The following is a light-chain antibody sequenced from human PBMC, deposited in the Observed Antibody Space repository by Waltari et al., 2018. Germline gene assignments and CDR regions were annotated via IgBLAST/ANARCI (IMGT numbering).Light chain of an antibody. Sequence: EIVLTQSPGTLSLSPGERATLSCRASQSVSNNYLAWYQQKPGQAPRLLIYGASTRATGIPARFSGSGSGTEFTLTISSLQSEDFATYYCQQYNSYSWTFGQGTKVEIK. J-gene: IGKJ1*01. V-gene: IGKV3-15*01. CDR2: GAS. CDR3: QQYNSYSWT. CDR1: QSVSNN.